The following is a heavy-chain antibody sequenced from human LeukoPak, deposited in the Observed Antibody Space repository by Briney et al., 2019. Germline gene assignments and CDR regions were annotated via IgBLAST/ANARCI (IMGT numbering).Heavy chain of an antibody. D-gene: IGHD6-19*01. Sequence: GASVKLSCKVSGYTLTELSMHWVRQAPGKGPEWMGGFDPEDGETIYAQKFQGRVTMTEDTSTDTAYMELSSLRSEDTAVYYCATLIRAYSSGTSKTYFDYWGQGTLVTVSS. V-gene: IGHV1-24*01. CDR1: GYTLTELS. CDR3: ATLIRAYSSGTSKTYFDY. J-gene: IGHJ4*02. CDR2: FDPEDGET.